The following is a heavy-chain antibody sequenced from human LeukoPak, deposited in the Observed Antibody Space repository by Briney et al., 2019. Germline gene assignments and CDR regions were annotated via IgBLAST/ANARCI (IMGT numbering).Heavy chain of an antibody. Sequence: PGGSLRLSCAASGFTFSSYGMHWVRQAPGKGLEWVAVISYDGSNKYYADSVKGRFTISRDNSKNTLYLQMNSLRAEDTAVYYCAKDGTAAAGNFDYWGQGTLVTVSS. CDR2: ISYDGSNK. D-gene: IGHD6-13*01. J-gene: IGHJ4*02. V-gene: IGHV3-30*18. CDR1: GFTFSSYG. CDR3: AKDGTAAAGNFDY.